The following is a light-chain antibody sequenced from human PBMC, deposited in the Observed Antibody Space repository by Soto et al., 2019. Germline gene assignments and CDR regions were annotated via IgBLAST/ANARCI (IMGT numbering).Light chain of an antibody. Sequence: QSALTQPASVSGSPGQSITLSCTGTSSDVGKYNYVSWYQQHPAKAPKLMIFEVSNRPSGVSNRFSGSKSGNTASLTISGLQAEDEAEYYCSSYTGSSINTVVFGGGTKLTVL. V-gene: IGLV2-14*01. CDR3: SSYTGSSINTVV. CDR2: EVS. CDR1: SSDVGKYNY. J-gene: IGLJ2*01.